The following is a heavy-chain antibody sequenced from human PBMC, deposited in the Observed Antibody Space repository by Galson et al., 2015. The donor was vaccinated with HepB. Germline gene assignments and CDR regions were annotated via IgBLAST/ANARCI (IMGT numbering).Heavy chain of an antibody. CDR2: IIPILGIA. CDR3: ARDRSWYLRYWFDP. CDR1: GGTFSSYA. Sequence: SVKVSCKASGGTFSSYAISWVRQAPGQGLEWMGRIIPILGIANYAQKFQGRVTITADKSTSTAYMELSSLRSEDTAVYYCARDRSWYLRYWFDPWGKGTLVPVSS. V-gene: IGHV1-69*04. D-gene: IGHD6-13*01. J-gene: IGHJ5*02.